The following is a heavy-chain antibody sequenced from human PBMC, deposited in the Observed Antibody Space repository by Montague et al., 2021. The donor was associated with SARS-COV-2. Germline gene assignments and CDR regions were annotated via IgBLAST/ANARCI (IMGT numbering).Heavy chain of an antibody. D-gene: IGHD3-10*01. CDR2: IYHSGST. CDR1: GGSISSSHW. V-gene: IGHV4-4*02. Sequence: SETLSLTCAVSGGSISSSHWWSWVRQPPGKGLEWIGEIYHSGSTNYNPSLKSRDTISIDKSKNQFSLKLSSVTAADTAVYYCAREFRTYGYGGQYWYFDLWGRGTLVTVSS. CDR3: AREFRTYGYGGQYWYFDL. J-gene: IGHJ2*01.